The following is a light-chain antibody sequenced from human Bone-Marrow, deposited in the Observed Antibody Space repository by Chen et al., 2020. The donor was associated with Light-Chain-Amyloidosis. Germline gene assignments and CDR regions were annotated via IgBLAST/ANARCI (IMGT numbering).Light chain of an antibody. CDR1: QAISNW. CDR3: QQANSFPWT. J-gene: IGKJ1*01. V-gene: IGKV1-12*01. CDR2: GAS. Sequence: DIQMTQSPSSVFASVGDRVTITCGASQAISNWLTWYQQKPGKAPTLLIYGASGLQDGVPSRFSGSGSGTEFTLSISSLQPEDFATYYCQQANSFPWTFGQGTKVEIK.